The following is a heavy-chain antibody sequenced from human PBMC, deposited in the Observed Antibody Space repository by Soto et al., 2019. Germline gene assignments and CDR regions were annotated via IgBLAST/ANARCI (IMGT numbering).Heavy chain of an antibody. D-gene: IGHD3-22*01. Sequence: PSETLSLTCAVYGGSFSGYYWSWIRQPPGKGLEWIGEINHSGSTNYNPSLKSRVTISVDTSKNQFSLKLSSVTAADTAVYYCARRSSGYNRYFDYWGQGTLVTVSS. CDR3: ARRSSGYNRYFDY. CDR1: GGSFSGYY. CDR2: INHSGST. V-gene: IGHV4-34*01. J-gene: IGHJ4*02.